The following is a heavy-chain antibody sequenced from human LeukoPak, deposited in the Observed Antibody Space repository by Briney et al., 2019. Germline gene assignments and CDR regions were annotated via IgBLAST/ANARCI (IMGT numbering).Heavy chain of an antibody. Sequence: SETLSLTCTVSGGSISNYYWSWIRQPPGKGLEWIGYIYYSGSTNYDPSLKSRVTISVDTSKNQFSLKLSSVTAADTAVYYCARLGYSGYDYIDYWGQGTLVTVSS. V-gene: IGHV4-59*01. CDR2: IYYSGST. CDR1: GGSISNYY. CDR3: ARLGYSGYDYIDY. D-gene: IGHD5-12*01. J-gene: IGHJ4*02.